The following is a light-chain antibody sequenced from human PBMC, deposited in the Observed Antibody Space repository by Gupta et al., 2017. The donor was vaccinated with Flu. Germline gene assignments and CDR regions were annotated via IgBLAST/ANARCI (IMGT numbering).Light chain of an antibody. J-gene: IGLJ3*02. CDR3: ETWDSNVWV. V-gene: IGLV4-60*03. CDR2: LEGSGSY. Sequence: PVLHHSSSASASRGSSVKLTCTLSSGHSSYTIAWHRQQAGKAPRYLMKLEGSGSYTKGSGVPDRFSGSSSGADRYLTISNLQSEDESDYYCETWDSNVWVFGGGTKLTVL. CDR1: SGHSSYT.